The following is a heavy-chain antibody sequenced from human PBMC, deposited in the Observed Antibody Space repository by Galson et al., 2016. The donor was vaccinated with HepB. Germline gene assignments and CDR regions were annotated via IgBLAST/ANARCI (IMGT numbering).Heavy chain of an antibody. CDR2: IDWDDEK. CDR3: ARLYGMGANPYYFDF. Sequence: PALVKPTQTLTVTFSFSGFSLRSSGMCVSWIRQPPGKAPEWLARIDWDDEKFYDSSLKTRLSVSKDTSKNQVVLTMTNMAPVDTATYYCARLYGMGANPYYFDFWGQGILVTVSS. CDR1: GFSLRSSGMC. V-gene: IGHV2-70*17. D-gene: IGHD1-26*01. J-gene: IGHJ4*02.